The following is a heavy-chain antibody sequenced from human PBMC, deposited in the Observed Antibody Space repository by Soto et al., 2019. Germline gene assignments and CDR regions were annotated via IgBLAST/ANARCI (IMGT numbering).Heavy chain of an antibody. D-gene: IGHD3-22*01. CDR1: GGTFSSYA. CDR2: IIPIFGTA. J-gene: IGHJ4*02. CDR3: ARGHSRGCYDSSGYYPFDY. Sequence: SVKVSCKASGGTFSSYAISWVRQAPGQGLEWMGGIIPIFGTANYAQKFQGRVTITADESTSTAYMELSSLRSEDTAVYYCARGHSRGCYDSSGYYPFDYWGQGTLVTVSS. V-gene: IGHV1-69*13.